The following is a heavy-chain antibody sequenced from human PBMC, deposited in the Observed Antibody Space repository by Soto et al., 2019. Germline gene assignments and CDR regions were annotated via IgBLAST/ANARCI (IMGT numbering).Heavy chain of an antibody. D-gene: IGHD3-22*01. Sequence: SETLTLTCAVSGDSIPTSDYYWAWIRQPPWKGLEWLGSICYSGSTYYNPSLKSRVTISVDTSKNQFSLKLSSVTAADTAVYYCARTPKNPTYYYDSSGYYAHSYFDYWGQGTLVTVSS. CDR3: ARTPKNPTYYYDSSGYYAHSYFDY. CDR1: GDSIPTSDYY. CDR2: ICYSGST. V-gene: IGHV4-39*07. J-gene: IGHJ4*02.